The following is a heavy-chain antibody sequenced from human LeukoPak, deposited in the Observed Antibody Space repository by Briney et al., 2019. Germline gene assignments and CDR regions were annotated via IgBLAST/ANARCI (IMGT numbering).Heavy chain of an antibody. CDR1: GGSISTTTYY. J-gene: IGHJ6*03. CDR2: IYKTGTT. V-gene: IGHV4-39*07. CDR3: ARETSQKGAHYMDV. D-gene: IGHD3-16*01. Sequence: SETLSLTCIVSGGSISTTTYYWAWVRQPPGKGLEWIGSIYKTGTTNYSPSLKSRVTISVDTSENQFSLKLSSVTAADTAVYYCARETSQKGAHYMDVWGKGTTVTISS.